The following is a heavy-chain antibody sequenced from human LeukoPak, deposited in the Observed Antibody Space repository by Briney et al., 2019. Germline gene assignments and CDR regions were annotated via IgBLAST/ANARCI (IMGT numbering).Heavy chain of an antibody. CDR3: ARHPAYGDYAYFDY. CDR1: GFTFSSYW. J-gene: IGHJ4*02. V-gene: IGHV3-74*01. D-gene: IGHD4-17*01. Sequence: PGGSLRLSCAASGFTFSSYWMHWVRQAPGKGLVWVSRINSDGSSTDFADSLKGRFTVSRDNAKNTLYLQMNSLRAEDTAVYYCARHPAYGDYAYFDYWGQGTLVTVSS. CDR2: INSDGSST.